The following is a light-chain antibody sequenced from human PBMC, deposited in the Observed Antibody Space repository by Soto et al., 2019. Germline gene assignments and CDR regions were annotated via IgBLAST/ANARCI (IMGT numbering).Light chain of an antibody. CDR3: PQRSNWPST. V-gene: IGKV3-11*01. Sequence: EIVLTQSPATLSLSPGERATLSCRASQSVSSYLAWYQQKPGQAPSLLIYDASSRTTDITNRFSGSGSGTAFPLTITSLEPENFAVYYCPQRSNWPSTFGGETKVEI. CDR1: QSVSSY. J-gene: IGKJ4*01. CDR2: DAS.